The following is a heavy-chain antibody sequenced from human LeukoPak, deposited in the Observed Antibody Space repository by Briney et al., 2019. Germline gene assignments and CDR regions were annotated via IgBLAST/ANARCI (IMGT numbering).Heavy chain of an antibody. Sequence: GGSLGLSCAASGFIVSNSYMSWVRQAPGKGLEWVSVIYSGGSTYYADSVKGRFIISRDNSKNTLDLQMNSLRAEDTAVYYCARLRVDVWGKGTTVTVSS. CDR3: ARLRVDV. V-gene: IGHV3-53*01. J-gene: IGHJ6*04. CDR2: IYSGGST. CDR1: GFIVSNSY.